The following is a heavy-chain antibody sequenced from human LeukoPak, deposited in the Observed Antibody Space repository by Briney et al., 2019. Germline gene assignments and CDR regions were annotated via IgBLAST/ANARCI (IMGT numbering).Heavy chain of an antibody. CDR1: GFTFSDAW. CDR2: IRSKTDGGTT. CDR3: GLGSGPSFDS. Sequence: GGSLRLSCAGYGFTFSDAWMSWVRQAPGKGLEWVGRIRSKTDGGTTDYAAPVKGRFTISRDDSESTLYLQMNSLKIEDTAVYYFGLGSGPSFDSGAQEIRAPVS. D-gene: IGHD3-16*01. J-gene: IGHJ4*02. V-gene: IGHV3-15*01.